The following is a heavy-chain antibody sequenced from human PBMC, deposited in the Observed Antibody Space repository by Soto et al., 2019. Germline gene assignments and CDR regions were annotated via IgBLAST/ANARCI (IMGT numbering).Heavy chain of an antibody. CDR2: INHSGIT. V-gene: IGHV4-61*08. Sequence: SETLSLTCTVSGGSVTSDEDYWTWIRQSPGKGLEWIGQINHSGITNYNPSLKSRVTISLDTPKNQFYLNLTSVTAADTAFYYCSRVPMMYYGGGTYGYFDSWGQGTLVTVSS. D-gene: IGHD3-10*01. CDR3: SRVPMMYYGGGTYGYFDS. CDR1: GGSVTSDEDY. J-gene: IGHJ4*02.